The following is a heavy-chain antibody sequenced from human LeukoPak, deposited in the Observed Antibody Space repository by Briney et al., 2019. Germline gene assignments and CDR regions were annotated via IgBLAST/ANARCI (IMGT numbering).Heavy chain of an antibody. CDR2: IYSGGST. CDR3: ARVGYGDFYYYYGMDV. CDR1: GFTVSSNY. Sequence: GGSLRLSCAASGFTVSSNYMSWVRQAPGKGLERVSVIYSGGSTYYADSVKGRFTISRHNSKNTLYLQMNSLRAEDTAVYYCARVGYGDFYYYYGMDVWGQGTTVTVSS. V-gene: IGHV3-53*04. D-gene: IGHD4-17*01. J-gene: IGHJ6*02.